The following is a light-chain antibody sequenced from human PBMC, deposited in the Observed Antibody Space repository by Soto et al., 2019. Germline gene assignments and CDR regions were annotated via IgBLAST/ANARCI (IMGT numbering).Light chain of an antibody. J-gene: IGLJ2*01. CDR1: SSDVGGYNY. V-gene: IGLV2-14*01. CDR2: DVS. Sequence: QSVLTQPASVXGSPXXXXTISCTGTSSDVGGYNYVSWYQQYPGKAPKLMIYDVSNRPSGVSNRFSGSKSGNTASLTISGLQAEDEADYYCSSYTGSSTLVFGGGTKLTVL. CDR3: SSYTGSSTLV.